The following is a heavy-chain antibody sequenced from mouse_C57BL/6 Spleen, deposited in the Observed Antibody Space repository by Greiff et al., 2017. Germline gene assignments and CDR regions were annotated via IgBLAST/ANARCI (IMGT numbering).Heavy chain of an antibody. D-gene: IGHD2-4*01. CDR2: INPNNGGT. V-gene: IGHV1-18*01. CDR3: ARDMGDYDGGYAMDY. CDR1: GYTFTDYN. Sequence: EVQLQQSGPELVKPGASVKIPCKASGYTFTDYNMDWVKQSHGKSLEWIGDINPNNGGTIYNQKFKGKATLTVDKSSSTAYMELRSLTSEDTAVYYCARDMGDYDGGYAMDYWGQGTSVTVSS. J-gene: IGHJ4*01.